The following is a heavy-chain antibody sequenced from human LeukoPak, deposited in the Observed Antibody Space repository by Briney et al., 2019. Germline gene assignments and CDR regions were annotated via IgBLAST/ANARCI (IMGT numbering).Heavy chain of an antibody. J-gene: IGHJ4*02. Sequence: GRSLRLSCVASGFTFSSYSMNWVRQAPGKGLEWVSYIRSGGSPIYYADSVKGRFAISRDDARNSLYLQMNGLRDEDTAVYYCVRDPDALDYWGQGTPVTVSS. CDR1: GFTFSSYS. CDR3: VRDPDALDY. V-gene: IGHV3-48*02. CDR2: IRSGGSPI.